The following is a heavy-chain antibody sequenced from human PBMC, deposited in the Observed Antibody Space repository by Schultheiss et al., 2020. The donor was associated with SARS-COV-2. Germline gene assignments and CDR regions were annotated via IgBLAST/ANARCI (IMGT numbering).Heavy chain of an antibody. CDR2: IWYDGSNK. Sequence: GGSLRLSCAASGFTFSSYGMHWVRQAPGKGLEWVAVIWYDGSNKYYADSVKGRFTISRDNSKNTLYLQMNSLRAEDTAVYYCARGYGDYANFDYWGQGTLVTVSS. D-gene: IGHD4-17*01. V-gene: IGHV3-33*01. CDR3: ARGYGDYANFDY. J-gene: IGHJ4*02. CDR1: GFTFSSYG.